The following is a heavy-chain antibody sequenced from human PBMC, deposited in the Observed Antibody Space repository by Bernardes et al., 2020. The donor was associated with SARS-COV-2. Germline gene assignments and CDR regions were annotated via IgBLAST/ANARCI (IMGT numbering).Heavy chain of an antibody. V-gene: IGHV1-18*01. J-gene: IGHJ5*02. D-gene: IGHD3-10*01. CDR2: ISAYNGNT. Sequence: ASVKVSCKASGYTFTSYGISWVRQAPGQGLEWMGWISAYNGNTNYAQKVQGRVTMTTDTSTSTAYMELRSLRSDDTAVYYCARVWPYYGSANWFDPWGQGTLVTVSS. CDR1: GYTFTSYG. CDR3: ARVWPYYGSANWFDP.